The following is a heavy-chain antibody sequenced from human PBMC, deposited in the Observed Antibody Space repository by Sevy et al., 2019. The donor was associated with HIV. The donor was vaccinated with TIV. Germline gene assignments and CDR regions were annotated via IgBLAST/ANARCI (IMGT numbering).Heavy chain of an antibody. CDR2: INPNSGGI. CDR3: ARTNYDILTGCWFDP. D-gene: IGHD3-9*01. J-gene: IGHJ5*02. V-gene: IGHV1-2*06. Sequence: ASVKVSCKASGYTFTGYYMHWVRQAPGQGLEWMGRINPNSGGINYAQKFQGRVTMTRDTSISTAYMELSRLRSDDTAVYYCARTNYDILTGCWFDPWGQGTLVTVSS. CDR1: GYTFTGYY.